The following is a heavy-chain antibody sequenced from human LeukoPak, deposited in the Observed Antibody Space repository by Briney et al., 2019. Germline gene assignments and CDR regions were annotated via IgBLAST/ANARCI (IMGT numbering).Heavy chain of an antibody. Sequence: ASVKVSCKVSGYTLTELSMHWVRQAPGKGLEWMGGFDPEDGETIYAQRFQGRVTMTEDTSTDTAYMELSSLRSEDTAVYYCATGHIVVVTAISLDYWGQGTLVTVSS. CDR3: ATGHIVVVTAISLDY. V-gene: IGHV1-24*01. D-gene: IGHD2-21*02. CDR2: FDPEDGET. J-gene: IGHJ4*02. CDR1: GYTLTELS.